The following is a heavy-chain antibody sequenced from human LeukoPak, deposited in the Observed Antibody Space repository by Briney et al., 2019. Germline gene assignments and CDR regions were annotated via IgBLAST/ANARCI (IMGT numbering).Heavy chain of an antibody. CDR3: ATDTPLYSSSSYYYGMDV. CDR1: GYTLTELS. Sequence: ASVTVSCKVSGYTLTELSMHWVRQAPGKGLEWMGGFDPEDGETIYAQKFQGRVTMTEDTSTDTAYMELSSLRSEDTAVYYCATDTPLYSSSSYYYGMDVWGQGTTVTVSS. D-gene: IGHD6-13*01. V-gene: IGHV1-24*01. J-gene: IGHJ6*02. CDR2: FDPEDGET.